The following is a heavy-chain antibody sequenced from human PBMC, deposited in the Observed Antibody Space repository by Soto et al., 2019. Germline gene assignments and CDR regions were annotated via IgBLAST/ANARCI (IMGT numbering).Heavy chain of an antibody. D-gene: IGHD6-13*01. J-gene: IGHJ4*02. CDR2: IVVGSGNT. V-gene: IGHV1-58*01. CDR1: GFTFTSYA. Sequence: ASVKVSSKASGFTFTSYAVQWVRQARGQRLEWIGWIVVGSGNTNYAQKFQERVTITRDMSISTAYMELSSLRSEDTAVYYCAAFGSPAAGTFDYWGQGTLVTVSS. CDR3: AAFGSPAAGTFDY.